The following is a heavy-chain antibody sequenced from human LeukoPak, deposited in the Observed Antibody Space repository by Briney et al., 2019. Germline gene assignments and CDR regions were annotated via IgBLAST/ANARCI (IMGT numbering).Heavy chain of an antibody. CDR1: CGPLKKDY. Sequence: SEAPALPRSFPCGPLKKDYWGLGRPPPGKGVGWDGFIHHSGSFNYNPPLKSRVTISVDTSKNQISLKLSSVTAADTAVYYCARHFDYGDYPDPFDYWGQGTLVTVSS. V-gene: IGHV4-59*08. J-gene: IGHJ4*02. CDR3: ARHFDYGDYPDPFDY. D-gene: IGHD4-17*01. CDR2: IHHSGSF.